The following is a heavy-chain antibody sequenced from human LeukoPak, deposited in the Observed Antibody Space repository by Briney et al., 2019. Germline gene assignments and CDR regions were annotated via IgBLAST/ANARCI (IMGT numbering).Heavy chain of an antibody. J-gene: IGHJ3*02. CDR2: ITWNSGSI. CDR3: AKGMRYSSSWLDAFDI. V-gene: IGHV3-9*03. CDR1: GFTFDDYA. Sequence: GGSLRLSCAASGFTFDDYAMHWVRQAPGKGLEWVSGITWNSGSIGYADSVKGRFTISRDNAKNSLYLQMNSLRAEDMALYYCAKGMRYSSSWLDAFDIWGQGTMVTVSS. D-gene: IGHD6-13*01.